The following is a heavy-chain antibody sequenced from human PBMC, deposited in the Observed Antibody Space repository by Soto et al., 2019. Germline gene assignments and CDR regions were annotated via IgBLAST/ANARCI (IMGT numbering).Heavy chain of an antibody. CDR2: IDPNSGGT. Sequence: QVQLVQSGAEMKKPRASVKVSCKASGYTFTGHYMHWVRQAPGQGLEWIGWIDPNSGGTKYGEKFQGRVTTTRDTSLSTAYVELSRLRSVDTAVYYCAREEGARGWYRVHVMDVWVQGTTVSVS. V-gene: IGHV1-2*02. D-gene: IGHD6-19*01. CDR1: GYTFTGHY. J-gene: IGHJ6*02. CDR3: AREEGARGWYRVHVMDV.